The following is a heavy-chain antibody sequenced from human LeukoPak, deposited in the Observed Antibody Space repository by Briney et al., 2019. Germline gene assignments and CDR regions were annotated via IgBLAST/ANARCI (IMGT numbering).Heavy chain of an antibody. D-gene: IGHD4-17*01. V-gene: IGHV3-30*04. CDR1: GFTFSSYA. Sequence: GGSLRLSCAASGFTFSSYAMHWVRQAPGKGLEWVAVISYDGSNKYYADSVKGRFTISRDNSKNTLYLQMNSLRAEDTAVYYCARDSVLYGDYGFDPRGQGTLVTVSS. CDR2: ISYDGSNK. CDR3: ARDSVLYGDYGFDP. J-gene: IGHJ5*02.